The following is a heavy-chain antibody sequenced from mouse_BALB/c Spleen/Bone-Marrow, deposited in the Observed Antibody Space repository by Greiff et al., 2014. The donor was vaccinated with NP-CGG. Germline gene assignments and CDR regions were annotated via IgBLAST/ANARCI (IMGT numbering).Heavy chain of an antibody. J-gene: IGHJ2*01. Sequence: QVQLQQSGPGLVAPSQTLSITCTVSGFSLTSYGVHWVRQSPGKGLEWLGVIWAGGSTNHNSALMSRLSISKDNSKSQVFLKMNSLQTDDTAMYYCARYYYGFLDYWGQGTTLTVSS. CDR3: ARYYYGFLDY. V-gene: IGHV2-9*02. CDR1: GFSLTSYG. D-gene: IGHD1-2*01. CDR2: IWAGGST.